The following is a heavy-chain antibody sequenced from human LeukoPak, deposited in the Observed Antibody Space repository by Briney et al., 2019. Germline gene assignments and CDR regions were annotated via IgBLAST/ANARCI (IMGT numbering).Heavy chain of an antibody. CDR3: ARGGAYYYGSGSHTGYYYYYMDV. V-gene: IGHV4-59*01. D-gene: IGHD3-10*01. J-gene: IGHJ6*03. CDR1: GGSISSYY. CDR2: IYYSGST. Sequence: PSETLSLTCTVSGGSISSYYWSWIRQPPGKGLEWIGYIYYSGSTNYNPSLKSRVTISVDTSKNQFSLKLSSVTAADTAVYYCARGGAYYYGSGSHTGYYYYYMDVWGKGTTVTISS.